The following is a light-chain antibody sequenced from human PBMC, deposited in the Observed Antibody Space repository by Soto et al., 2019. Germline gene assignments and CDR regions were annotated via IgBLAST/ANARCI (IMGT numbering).Light chain of an antibody. CDR2: AAS. J-gene: IGKJ1*01. V-gene: IGKV3-15*01. CDR3: QQHNSWPTVT. Sequence: EIVMTQFPATLSGSPGERATLSCGASKSVSSNLAWYQQTPGQAPRLLIYAASTMATGIPASWIGSRAGTEYFPTISSMKSEDDVVYYCQQHNSWPTVTFGHGTKVDIK. CDR1: KSVSSN.